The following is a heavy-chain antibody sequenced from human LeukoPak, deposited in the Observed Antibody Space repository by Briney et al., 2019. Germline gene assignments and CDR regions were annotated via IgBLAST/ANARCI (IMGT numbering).Heavy chain of an antibody. V-gene: IGHV1-69*04. Sequence: ASVKVSCKASAGTFSSYAISWVRHAPGQGLEWMGTIIPILGIANYAQKFQGRVTITADKSTSTAYMELSRLRSEDTAVYYCARDGAPHGSGSYYNDYWGQGTLVTV. CDR3: ARDGAPHGSGSYYNDY. J-gene: IGHJ4*02. CDR2: IIPILGIA. D-gene: IGHD3-10*01. CDR1: AGTFSSYA.